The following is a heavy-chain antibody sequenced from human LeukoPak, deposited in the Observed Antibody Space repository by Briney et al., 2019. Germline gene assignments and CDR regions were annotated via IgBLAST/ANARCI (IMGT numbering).Heavy chain of an antibody. J-gene: IGHJ3*02. D-gene: IGHD4-17*01. CDR2: IYHSGST. V-gene: IGHV4-38-2*02. CDR1: GYSISSGYY. CDR3: ARSTVTTGDAFDI. Sequence: SETLSLTCTVSGYSISSGYYWGWIRQPPGKGLEWIGSIYHSGSTYYNPSLKSRVTISVDTSKNQFSLKLSSVTAADTAVYYCARSTVTTGDAFDIWGQGTMVTVSS.